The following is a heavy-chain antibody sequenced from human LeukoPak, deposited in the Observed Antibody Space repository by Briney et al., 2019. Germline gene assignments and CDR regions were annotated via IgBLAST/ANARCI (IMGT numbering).Heavy chain of an antibody. CDR2: MHNGVHT. D-gene: IGHD6-13*01. V-gene: IGHV4-4*08. J-gene: IGHJ4*02. CDR1: GDSISNYF. Sequence: SETLSLTCTVPGDSISNYFWSWVRQPPGKGLEWIGYMHNGVHTNYNPSLKSRVTISVDTSKNQFSLKLSSVTAADTAVYYCASQRYSSSWYGVDYFDYWGQGTLVTVSS. CDR3: ASQRYSSSWYGVDYFDY.